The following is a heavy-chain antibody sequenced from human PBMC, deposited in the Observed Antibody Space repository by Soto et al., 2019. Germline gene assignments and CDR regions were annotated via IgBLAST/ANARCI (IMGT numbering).Heavy chain of an antibody. Sequence: ETLSLTCTVSGGSISSYYWSWIRQPPGKGLEWIGYIYYSGSTNYNPSLKSRVTISVDTSKNQFSLKLSSVTAADTAVYYCARVRGYCSSTSCYAAMDYYYYMDVWGKGITVTVSS. J-gene: IGHJ6*03. CDR1: GGSISSYY. CDR3: ARVRGYCSSTSCYAAMDYYYYMDV. D-gene: IGHD2-2*01. CDR2: IYYSGST. V-gene: IGHV4-59*01.